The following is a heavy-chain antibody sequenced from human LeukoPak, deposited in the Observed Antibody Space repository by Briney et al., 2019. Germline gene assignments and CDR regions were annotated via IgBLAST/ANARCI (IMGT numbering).Heavy chain of an antibody. Sequence: SGTLSLTCTVSGGSISSSNWWSWVRQPPGKGLEWIGYIYYSGNTNYIPSLKSRVTISVDTSKNQFSLKLASVTAADTAVYYCARRLDAGWFDPWGQGALVTVSS. CDR2: IYYSGNT. J-gene: IGHJ5*02. CDR1: GGSISSSNW. D-gene: IGHD3/OR15-3a*01. CDR3: ARRLDAGWFDP. V-gene: IGHV4-4*02.